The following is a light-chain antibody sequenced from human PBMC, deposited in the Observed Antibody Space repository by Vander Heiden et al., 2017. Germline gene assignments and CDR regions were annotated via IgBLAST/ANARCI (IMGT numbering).Light chain of an antibody. J-gene: IGKJ3*01. CDR3: QKYGGAPDT. V-gene: IGKV1-27*01. Sequence: DIQVTQSPSSLSASVGDRVTITCRASQGISSYLAWYQQKPGKVPKLLIYDASTLQSGVPSRFSGSGSGTDFTLTISSLQPEDVATYFCQKYGGAPDTFGPWTKVDIK. CDR2: DAS. CDR1: QGISSY.